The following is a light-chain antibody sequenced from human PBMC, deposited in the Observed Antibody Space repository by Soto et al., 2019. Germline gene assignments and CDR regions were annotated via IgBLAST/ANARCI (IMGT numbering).Light chain of an antibody. J-gene: IGKJ5*01. CDR2: GAS. Sequence: EIVLTQSPGTLSLSPGERATLSCRASQSVNTNYLAWYQQKSGQPPRLLIYGASSRATGIPDRFSGSGSGTDFPLTISRLEPEDFAAYCCQQYGSSPITFGQGTRLEIK. CDR1: QSVNTNY. V-gene: IGKV3-20*01. CDR3: QQYGSSPIT.